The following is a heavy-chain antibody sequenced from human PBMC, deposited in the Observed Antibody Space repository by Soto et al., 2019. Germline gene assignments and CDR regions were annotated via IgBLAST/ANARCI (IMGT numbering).Heavy chain of an antibody. CDR2: IYSGGST. CDR3: ARFVRSCSATTCSTRADV. D-gene: IGHD2-2*01. V-gene: IGHV4-61*01. CDR1: GGFVNSDTHS. J-gene: IGHJ6*02. Sequence: SETLSLACTVSGGFVNSDTHSWSWIRQTPGKRLEWIGFIYSGGSTKNPSLRSRVTMSVDTSKNQFSLKLRSVIVADTAVYHCARFVRSCSATTCSTRADVWGQGITVTVSS.